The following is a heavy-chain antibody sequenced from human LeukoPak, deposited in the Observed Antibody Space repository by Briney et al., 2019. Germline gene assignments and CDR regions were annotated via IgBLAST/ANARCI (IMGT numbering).Heavy chain of an antibody. CDR2: IYYSGST. Sequence: PSETLSLTCTISGGSISSYYWSWIRQPPGKGLEWIGYIYYSGSTNYNPSLKSRLSISVDTSKNQFSLKLRSVSDADTAAYYCARAPFQGYMDVWGKGTTVTVSS. V-gene: IGHV4-59*01. CDR1: GGSISSYY. D-gene: IGHD2/OR15-2a*01. CDR3: ARAPFQGYMDV. J-gene: IGHJ6*04.